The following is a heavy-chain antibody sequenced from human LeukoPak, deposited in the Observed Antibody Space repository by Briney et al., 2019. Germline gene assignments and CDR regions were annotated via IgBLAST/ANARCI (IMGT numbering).Heavy chain of an antibody. D-gene: IGHD3-10*01. CDR2: INPNSGGT. CDR3: ARGGLLWLNYMDV. J-gene: IGHJ6*03. CDR1: GYTFTGYY. Sequence: ASVKVSCKASGYTFTGYYMHWVRQAPGQGREWIGWINPNSGGTNYAQKFQGRVTMTRDTAISTAYMELSRLRSDDTAVYYCARGGLLWLNYMDVWGKGTTVTVSS. V-gene: IGHV1-2*02.